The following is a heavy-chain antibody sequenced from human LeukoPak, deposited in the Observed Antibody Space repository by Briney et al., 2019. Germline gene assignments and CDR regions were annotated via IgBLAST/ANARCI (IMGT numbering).Heavy chain of an antibody. Sequence: GGSLRLSCAASGFTFSGYDMNWVRQAPGKGREWVSFITRSSGTVYYADSVKGRFTVSRDNAESSLYLQMNSLRDEDTAVYSCVRDKLGGAFDVWGHGTMVTASS. J-gene: IGHJ3*01. CDR2: ITRSSGTV. CDR3: VRDKLGGAFDV. D-gene: IGHD1-7*01. V-gene: IGHV3-48*02. CDR1: GFTFSGYD.